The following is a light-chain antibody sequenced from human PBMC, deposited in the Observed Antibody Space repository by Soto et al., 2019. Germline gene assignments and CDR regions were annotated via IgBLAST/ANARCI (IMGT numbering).Light chain of an antibody. CDR1: QSVGSD. CDR2: DAS. CDR3: QQRGSWPT. V-gene: IGKV3-11*01. Sequence: EIVLTQSPVTLSLSPGGRATLSCRASQSVGSDLAWYQQKPGQAPRLLIYDASNRATGIPARFSGSGSGTDFTLTISSLEPEDFAVYFCQQRGSWPTFGQGTKVDI. J-gene: IGKJ1*01.